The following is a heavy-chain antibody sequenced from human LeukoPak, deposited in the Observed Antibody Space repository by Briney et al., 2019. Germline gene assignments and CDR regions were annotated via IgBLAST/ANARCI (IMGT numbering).Heavy chain of an antibody. D-gene: IGHD3-22*01. V-gene: IGHV3-48*04. CDR2: ISSSGSTI. Sequence: PGGSLRLSCAASGFTFSSYSMNWVRQAPGKGLEWVSYISSSGSTIYYADSVKGRFTISRDNAKNSLYLQMNSLRAEDTAVYYCARDLYYDSSGYFDYWGQGTLVTVSS. CDR3: ARDLYYDSSGYFDY. CDR1: GFTFSSYS. J-gene: IGHJ4*02.